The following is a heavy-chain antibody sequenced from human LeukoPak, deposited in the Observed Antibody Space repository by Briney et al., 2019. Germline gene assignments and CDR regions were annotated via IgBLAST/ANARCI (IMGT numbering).Heavy chain of an antibody. D-gene: IGHD5-18*01. CDR1: GFTFSTYS. V-gene: IGHV3-48*01. CDR3: ARDPGYSYSGAFDI. J-gene: IGHJ3*02. CDR2: VTGTSSPI. Sequence: GGSLRLSCEVSGFTFSTYSMSLVRQAPGKGLEWVSYVTGTSSPIYYAASVKGRFTISRDNAKNSLYLQMNRLRAEHTAVYYCARDPGYSYSGAFDIWGQGTMVTVS.